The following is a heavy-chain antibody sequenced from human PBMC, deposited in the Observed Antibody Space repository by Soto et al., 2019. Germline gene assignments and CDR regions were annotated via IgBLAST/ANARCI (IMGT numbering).Heavy chain of an antibody. Sequence: PSETLSLTCAVYGGSFSGYYWSWIRQPPGKGLEWIGEINHSGSTNYNPSLKSRVTISVDTSKNQFSLKLSSVTAADTAVYYCARVWTYYEFWSGYYNWYDPWGQGTLVTVSS. V-gene: IGHV4-34*01. CDR3: ARVWTYYEFWSGYYNWYDP. D-gene: IGHD3-3*01. J-gene: IGHJ5*02. CDR1: GGSFSGYY. CDR2: INHSGST.